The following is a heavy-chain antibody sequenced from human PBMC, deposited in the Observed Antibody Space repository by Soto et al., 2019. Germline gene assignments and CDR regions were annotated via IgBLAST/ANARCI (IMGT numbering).Heavy chain of an antibody. D-gene: IGHD2-15*01. Sequence: GASVKVSCKASGYTFTSYVISWVRQAPGQGLEWMGWISAYNGNTNYAQKLQGRVTMTTDTSTSTAYMELRSLRSDDTAVYYCARAKQDIVVEDSDFDIWGQGTMVTVSS. V-gene: IGHV1-18*01. CDR3: ARAKQDIVVEDSDFDI. CDR1: GYTFTSYV. CDR2: ISAYNGNT. J-gene: IGHJ3*02.